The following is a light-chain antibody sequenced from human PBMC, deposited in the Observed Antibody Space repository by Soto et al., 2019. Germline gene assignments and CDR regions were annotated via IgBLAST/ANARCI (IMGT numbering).Light chain of an antibody. CDR1: QTVSSSF. V-gene: IGKV3-20*01. CDR3: LQYGNSPET. CDR2: GAS. Sequence: EMVLTQSPDTLSLSPGERATLSCRASQTVSSSFLAWYQQRPGRAPRLLIYGASSRATGIPDRFSGSGSGTDFTLTISRLEPEDLAVYYCLQYGNSPETSGQGTKVDIK. J-gene: IGKJ1*01.